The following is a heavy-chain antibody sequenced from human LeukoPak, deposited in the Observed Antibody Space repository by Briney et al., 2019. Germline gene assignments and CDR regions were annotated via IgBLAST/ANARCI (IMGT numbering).Heavy chain of an antibody. Sequence: GGSLRPSCAASGFTFSSYAMSWVRQAPGKGLEWVSAISGSGGSTYYADSVKGRFTISRDNSKDTLYLQMNSLRAEDTAVYYCAKVYGDFWSGYYSNYYYMDVWGKGTTVTVSS. CDR2: ISGSGGST. J-gene: IGHJ6*03. CDR1: GFTFSSYA. CDR3: AKVYGDFWSGYYSNYYYMDV. V-gene: IGHV3-23*01. D-gene: IGHD3-3*01.